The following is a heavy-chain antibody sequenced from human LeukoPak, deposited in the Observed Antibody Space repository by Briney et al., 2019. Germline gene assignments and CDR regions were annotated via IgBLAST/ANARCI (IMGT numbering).Heavy chain of an antibody. CDR3: AKDPWNYEGGFEY. V-gene: IGHV3-7*03. CDR1: GFTSGTYW. J-gene: IGHJ4*02. D-gene: IGHD1-7*01. Sequence: GGSLRLSCVPSGFTSGTYWMSSVRQAPRKGLEGVANIKLDGSEKNYVDSVKGRFTISRDNTKNSLYLQMNSLRAEDTAVYYCAKDPWNYEGGFEYWGQGTLVTVSS. CDR2: IKLDGSEK.